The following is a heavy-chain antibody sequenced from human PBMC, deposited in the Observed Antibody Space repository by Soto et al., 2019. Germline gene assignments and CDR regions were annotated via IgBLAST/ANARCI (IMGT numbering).Heavy chain of an antibody. J-gene: IGHJ4*02. CDR1: GGSFSGYY. D-gene: IGHD3-3*01. Sequence: SETLSLTCGVYGGSFSGYYWSWIRQPPGKGLEWIGEINPSGGTNYNPSLKSRVTISVDTSRNQFSLKVTSVTAADTAVYSCARVRARRGKRVFAFWGQGTLVTVSS. CDR3: ARVRARRGKRVFAF. CDR2: INPSGGT. V-gene: IGHV4-34*01.